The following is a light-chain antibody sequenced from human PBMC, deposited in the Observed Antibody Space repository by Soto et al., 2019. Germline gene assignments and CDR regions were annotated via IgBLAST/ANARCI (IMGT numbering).Light chain of an antibody. CDR2: GAS. J-gene: IGKJ1*01. CDR3: QQYYSSPLT. V-gene: IGKV3-20*01. CDR1: LTISNNF. Sequence: EIVLTQSPGTLSLFPGEGATLSCRASLTISNNFIAWYQQRAGQAPRLVIYGASTRATGIPDRFSASGSGTDFTLTISRLEPEDFAVYFCQQYYSSPLTFGQGTKVDIK.